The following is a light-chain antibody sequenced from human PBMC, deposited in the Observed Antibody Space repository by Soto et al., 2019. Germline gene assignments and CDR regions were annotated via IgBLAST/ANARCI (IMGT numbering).Light chain of an antibody. CDR3: QQSYSTPRT. J-gene: IGKJ1*01. Sequence: DIQMTQSPSSLPASVGDRVTITCRASQSISSYLNWYQQKPGKAPKLLIYAASSLQSGVPSRFSGSGSGTDFTLTISSLQPEDFATYYCQQSYSTPRTVGQGTKVDIK. CDR2: AAS. CDR1: QSISSY. V-gene: IGKV1-39*01.